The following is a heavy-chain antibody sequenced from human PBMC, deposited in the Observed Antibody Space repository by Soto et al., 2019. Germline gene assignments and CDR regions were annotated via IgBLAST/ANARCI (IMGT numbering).Heavy chain of an antibody. CDR2: IKSKTNGGTT. Sequence: EVQLVESGGGLVKPGGSLRLSCAASGFTFTNAWMNWVRRAPGKGLEWVGRIKSKTNGGTTDYAAPVKGRFTISRDYSKNPPYLQMNSLKTEDTTLYYLTTGIGPSYCSGGTCYYAFDIWGQGTMVTVSS. CDR3: TTGIGPSYCSGGTCYYAFDI. D-gene: IGHD2-15*01. J-gene: IGHJ3*02. V-gene: IGHV3-15*07. CDR1: GFTFTNAW.